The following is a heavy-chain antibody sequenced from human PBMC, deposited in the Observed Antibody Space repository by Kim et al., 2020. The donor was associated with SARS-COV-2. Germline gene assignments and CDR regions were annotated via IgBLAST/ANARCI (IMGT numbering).Heavy chain of an antibody. D-gene: IGHD3-22*01. Sequence: GGSLRLSCAASGFTFSSYGMHWVRQAPGKGLEWVAVIWYDGSNKYYADSVKGRFTISRDNSKNTLYLQMNSLRAEDTAVYYCAKDWPGYYDSSGYRRGFDYWGQGPLVTVSS. J-gene: IGHJ4*02. CDR1: GFTFSSYG. CDR3: AKDWPGYYDSSGYRRGFDY. CDR2: IWYDGSNK. V-gene: IGHV3-33*06.